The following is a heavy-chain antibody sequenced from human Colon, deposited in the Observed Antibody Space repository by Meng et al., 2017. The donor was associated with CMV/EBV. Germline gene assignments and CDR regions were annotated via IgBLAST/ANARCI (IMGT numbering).Heavy chain of an antibody. CDR1: GFSFNAYP. J-gene: IGHJ5*02. Sequence: GESLKISCAASGFSFNAYPIHWVRQAPGKGLEWAAIISHDGKNEYYAESVKGRFTISRDNSQNTVNLHMNSLRGDDTAFYYCARASNSSFDPWGQGTLVTVSS. V-gene: IGHV3-30*04. D-gene: IGHD4-11*01. CDR3: ARASNSSFDP. CDR2: ISHDGKNE.